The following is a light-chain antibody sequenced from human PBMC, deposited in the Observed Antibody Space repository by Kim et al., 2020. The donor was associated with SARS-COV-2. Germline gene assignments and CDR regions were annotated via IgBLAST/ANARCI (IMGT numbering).Light chain of an antibody. CDR1: SIGFQS. V-gene: IGLV3-21*04. CDR2: YDT. CDR3: QVWDTGSDHPI. Sequence: PGRTARITFGKNSIGFQSVHWYQQKPGHAPVLVIYYDTDRPTGIPERFSGSNAGKTATLTISRVEAGDEADYYCQVWDTGSDHPIFGGGTQLTVL. J-gene: IGLJ2*01.